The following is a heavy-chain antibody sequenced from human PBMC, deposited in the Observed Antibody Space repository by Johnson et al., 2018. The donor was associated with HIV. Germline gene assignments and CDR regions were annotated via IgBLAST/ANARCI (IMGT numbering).Heavy chain of an antibody. CDR3: ARRRRDGYAFDI. Sequence: VQLVESGGGLVQPGRSLRLSCAASGFTFDDYAMHWVRQAPGKGLEWVSVIYSSGSTYYADSVKGRFTISRDFSDNTLFLQMDSLRAEDTAVYYCARRRRDGYAFDIWGQGTMVTVSS. D-gene: IGHD5-24*01. CDR1: GFTFDDYA. CDR2: IYSSGST. V-gene: IGHV3-66*01. J-gene: IGHJ3*02.